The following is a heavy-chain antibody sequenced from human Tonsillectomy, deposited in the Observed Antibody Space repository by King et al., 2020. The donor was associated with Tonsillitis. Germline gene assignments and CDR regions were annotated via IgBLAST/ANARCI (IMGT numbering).Heavy chain of an antibody. CDR2: INHSGST. CDR1: GGSFSGYY. V-gene: IGHV4-34*01. Sequence: VQLQQWGAGLLKPSETLSLTCAVYGGSFSGYYWSWIRQPPGKGLEWIGEINHSGSTNYNPSLKSRVTVSVDTSKNQFSLKLSSVTAADTAVYYCAMSNPPPEAEYFQHWGQGTLVTVSS. D-gene: IGHD4-11*01. J-gene: IGHJ1*01. CDR3: AMSNPPPEAEYFQH.